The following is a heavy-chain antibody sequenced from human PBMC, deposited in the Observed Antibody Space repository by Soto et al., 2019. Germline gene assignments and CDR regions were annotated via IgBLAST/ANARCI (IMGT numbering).Heavy chain of an antibody. D-gene: IGHD3-22*01. CDR2: INSDGTTT. J-gene: IGHJ4*02. CDR3: VRDIR. CDR1: GFTFNNFW. V-gene: IGHV3-74*01. Sequence: EVQLVESGGGLVQPGGSLRLSCAASGFTFNNFWMYWVRQTPEKGLVWVSGINSDGTTTIYADSVKGRFTISRXNAXXXXXXXXXXXXVXDTAIYYCVRDIRWGQGTLVTVSS.